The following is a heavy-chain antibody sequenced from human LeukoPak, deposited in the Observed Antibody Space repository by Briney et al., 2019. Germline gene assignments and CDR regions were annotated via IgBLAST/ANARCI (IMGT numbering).Heavy chain of an antibody. D-gene: IGHD4-17*01. CDR3: AKKFRGTTVISGDYFDY. CDR2: ITNDGSST. Sequence: GGSLRLSCAASGLTFSSHWMHWVRQAPGKGLVWVSRITNDGSSTTYADSVKGRFTISRDNAKNMLYLQVNSLRAEDTAVYYCAKKFRGTTVISGDYFDYWGQGTLVTVSS. CDR1: GLTFSSHW. J-gene: IGHJ4*02. V-gene: IGHV3-74*01.